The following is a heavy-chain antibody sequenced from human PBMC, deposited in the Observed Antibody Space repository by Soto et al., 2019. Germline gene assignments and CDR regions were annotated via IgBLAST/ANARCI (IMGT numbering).Heavy chain of an antibody. D-gene: IGHD6-19*01. CDR2: INPCGGST. J-gene: IGHJ6*03. Sequence: ASVKVSCKASGYTFTSYYMHWVRQAPGQGLEWMGLINPCGGSTSYAQKFQGRVTMTRDTSTSTVYMELSSLRSEDTAVYYCARDAYSSGSSDYYYMDVWGKGTTVTVSS. CDR3: ARDAYSSGSSDYYYMDV. CDR1: GYTFTSYY. V-gene: IGHV1-46*03.